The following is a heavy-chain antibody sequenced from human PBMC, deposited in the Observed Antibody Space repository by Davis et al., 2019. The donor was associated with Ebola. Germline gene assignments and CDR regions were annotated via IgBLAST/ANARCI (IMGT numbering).Heavy chain of an antibody. D-gene: IGHD2-2*01. CDR1: GYNFNNYW. V-gene: IGHV5-51*01. CDR2: IYPYDSDT. Sequence: GESLKISCETSGYNFNNYWIGWVRKMPGKGLEWMGIIYPYDSDTRYSPSFQGQVTISVDKSISTAYLQWDSLKASDTAMYYCARRLNHCGSSSCGFDSWGPGTLVTVSS. CDR3: ARRLNHCGSSSCGFDS. J-gene: IGHJ4*02.